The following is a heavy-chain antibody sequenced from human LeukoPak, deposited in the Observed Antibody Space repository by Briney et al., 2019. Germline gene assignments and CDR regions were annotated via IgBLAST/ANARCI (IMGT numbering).Heavy chain of an antibody. CDR2: ISGSGGST. CDR3: AKDAGIAVAGTYTFDY. D-gene: IGHD6-19*01. J-gene: IGHJ4*02. CDR1: GFTFSSYA. V-gene: IGHV3-23*01. Sequence: PGASLQISCAASGFTFSSYAMSWVRQAPGKGLEWVSAISGSGGSTYYADSVKGRFTISRDNSKNTLYLQMNSLRAEDTAVYYCAKDAGIAVAGTYTFDYWGQGTLVTVSS.